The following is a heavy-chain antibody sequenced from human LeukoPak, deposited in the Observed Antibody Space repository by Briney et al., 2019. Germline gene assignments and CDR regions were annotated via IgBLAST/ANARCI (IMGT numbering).Heavy chain of an antibody. CDR1: GGSISSSTYY. CDR2: ISYSGST. Sequence: SETLSLTCTVSGGSISSSTYYWGWIRQPPGKGLEWIGSISYSGSTYHNPSLKSRVTIFVDTSKNQFSLKLSSVTAADTAVYYCPRHSRDPDAFDVWGQGTMVTVSS. J-gene: IGHJ3*01. V-gene: IGHV4-39*01. CDR3: PRHSRDPDAFDV.